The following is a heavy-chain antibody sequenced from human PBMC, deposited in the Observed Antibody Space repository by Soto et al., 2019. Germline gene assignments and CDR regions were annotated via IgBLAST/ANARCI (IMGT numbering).Heavy chain of an antibody. J-gene: IGHJ4*02. D-gene: IGHD3-10*01. CDR1: GYTFTTYA. V-gene: IGHV1-3*01. CDR2: INAGNGDT. Sequence: ASVKVSCKASGYTFTTYALHWVRQAPGQRLEWMGWINAGNGDTKYSQKFQDRVTITGDTSASTAYMQLSSLRSEDTAVYYCARGGSGESWRYYFEDWGPGTPVTVSS. CDR3: ARGGSGESWRYYFED.